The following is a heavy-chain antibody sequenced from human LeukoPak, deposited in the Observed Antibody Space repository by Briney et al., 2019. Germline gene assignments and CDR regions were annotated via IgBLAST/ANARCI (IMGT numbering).Heavy chain of an antibody. D-gene: IGHD2-2*01. CDR3: AGLVVDSHAFDV. J-gene: IGHJ3*01. CDR1: GFTVSGIY. CDR2: LYSVGTI. V-gene: IGHV3-53*01. Sequence: PGGTLRLSCAASGFTVSGIYMSWIRQAPGQGLEWFLILYSVGTIYYADVVKGRFTISRDNSKNTLYLQMNSLRVEDAAVYYCAGLVVDSHAFDVWGQGTMVTVSS.